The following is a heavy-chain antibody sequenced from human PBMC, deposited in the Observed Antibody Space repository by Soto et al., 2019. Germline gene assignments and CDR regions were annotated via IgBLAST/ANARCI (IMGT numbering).Heavy chain of an antibody. D-gene: IGHD4-17*01. CDR2: IIGSGGST. CDR3: AKELNNDYGDSYYFDY. J-gene: IGHJ4*02. V-gene: IGHV3-23*01. CDR1: GFTFSSHS. Sequence: GGSLRLSCAASGFTFSSHSLSWVRQAPGNGLEWVSAIIGSGGSTYYADSVKGRFTISRDNSKNTLYLQMNILRAEDTVVYYFAKELNNDYGDSYYFDYWGQGTLVTVSS.